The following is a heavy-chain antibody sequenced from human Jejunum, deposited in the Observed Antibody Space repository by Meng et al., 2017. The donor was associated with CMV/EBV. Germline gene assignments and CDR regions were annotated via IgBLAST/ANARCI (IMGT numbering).Heavy chain of an antibody. CDR2: IHYREST. D-gene: IGHD2-2*01. CDR1: SISSYY. V-gene: IGHV4-59*12. CDR3: ARGDHCGTTACYPHWFDP. J-gene: IGHJ5*02. Sequence: SISSYYWSWVRQSPGNGLEWLGYIHYRESTKYNPSLESRVTMSVDMSKNQFSLTLTSVTAADTAVYYCARGDHCGTTACYPHWFDPWGQGTLVTVSS.